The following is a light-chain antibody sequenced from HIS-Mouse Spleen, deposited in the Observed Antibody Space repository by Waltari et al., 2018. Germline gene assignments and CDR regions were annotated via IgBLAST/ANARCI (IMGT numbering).Light chain of an antibody. J-gene: IGKJ4*01. V-gene: IGKV2-30*02. Sequence: DVVMPQSPLSLPVTLGQPASTSCRSRQSLVHSDGNTYLNWFQQKPGQTPRRLIYKVSNRDSGVPDRFSGSGSGTDFTLKISRVEAEDVGVYYCMQGTHWLTFGGGTKVEIK. CDR3: MQGTHWLT. CDR1: QSLVHSDGNTY. CDR2: KVS.